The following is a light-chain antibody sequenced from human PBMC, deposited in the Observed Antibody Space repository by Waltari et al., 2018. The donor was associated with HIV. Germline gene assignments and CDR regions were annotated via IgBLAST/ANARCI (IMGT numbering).Light chain of an antibody. CDR3: HVWENSIDEYV. CDR2: DDS. CDR1: NIESKN. Sequence: SYVLTQPASVSVAPGQTANVACGGDNIESKNVHWYQQKAGKAPILVLYDDSDRPSGIPERFSGFNFGNTATLTISRVEAGDEADYYCHVWENSIDEYVFGTGTKVTV. V-gene: IGLV3-21*02. J-gene: IGLJ1*01.